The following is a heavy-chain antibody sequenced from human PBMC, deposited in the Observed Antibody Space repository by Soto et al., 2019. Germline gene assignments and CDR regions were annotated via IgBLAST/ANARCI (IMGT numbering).Heavy chain of an antibody. Sequence: QVQLQESGPGLVKPSQTLSLTCTVSGGSISSGGYYWSWIRQHPGKGLEWIGYIYYSGSTYYNPSLNSRVTIPVDTSKNQFSLKLRSVPAADTAVYYCAREGGGMYYYDSSGYLGAFDIWGQGTMVTVSS. D-gene: IGHD3-22*01. V-gene: IGHV4-31*03. CDR1: GGSISSGGYY. CDR2: IYYSGST. J-gene: IGHJ3*02. CDR3: AREGGGMYYYDSSGYLGAFDI.